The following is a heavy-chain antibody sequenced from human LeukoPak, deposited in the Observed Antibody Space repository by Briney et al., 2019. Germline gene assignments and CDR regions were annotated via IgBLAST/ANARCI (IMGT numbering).Heavy chain of an antibody. Sequence: GGSLRLSCAASGFTFSSYAMSWVRQAPGKGLVWVSRINTDGSSTSYADSVKGRFTISRDNAKNTLYLQMNSLRAEDTAVYYCAKPAGIAAGWHDAFDIWGQGTMVTVSS. CDR2: INTDGSST. D-gene: IGHD6-13*01. V-gene: IGHV3-74*01. CDR1: GFTFSSYA. CDR3: AKPAGIAAGWHDAFDI. J-gene: IGHJ3*02.